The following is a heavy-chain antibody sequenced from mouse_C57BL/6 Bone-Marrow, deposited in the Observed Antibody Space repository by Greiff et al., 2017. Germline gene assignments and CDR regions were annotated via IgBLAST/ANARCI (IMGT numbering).Heavy chain of an antibody. Sequence: VQLQQSGPELVKPGASVKISCKASGYTFTDYYMNWVQQSPGKSLEWIGDINPNNGGTSYTQKFKGKATLTVDKSSSTAYMELRSLTSEDSAVYDCARVAYDSYYGCAYWGQGTLGTVSA. D-gene: IGHD2-3*01. CDR3: ARVAYDSYYGCAY. CDR1: GYTFTDYY. J-gene: IGHJ3*01. CDR2: INPNNGGT. V-gene: IGHV1-26*01.